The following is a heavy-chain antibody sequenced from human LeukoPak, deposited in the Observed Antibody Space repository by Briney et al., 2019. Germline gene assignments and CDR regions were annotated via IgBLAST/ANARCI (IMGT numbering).Heavy chain of an antibody. D-gene: IGHD3-3*01. CDR3: ARMYYDFWSGYYPSFDY. CDR2: MNPNSGNT. V-gene: IGHV1-8*01. Sequence: ASVKVSCKASGYTFTSYDINWVRQATGQGLEWMGWMNPNSGNTGYAQKFQGRVTMTRNTSISTAYMELSSLRSEDTAVYYCARMYYDFWSGYYPSFDYWGQGTLVTVSS. J-gene: IGHJ4*02. CDR1: GYTFTSYD.